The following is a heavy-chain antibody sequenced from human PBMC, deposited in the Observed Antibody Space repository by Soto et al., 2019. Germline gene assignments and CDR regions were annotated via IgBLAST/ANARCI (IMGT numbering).Heavy chain of an antibody. CDR2: IYWDDDK. CDR1: GFSLSTSGVG. D-gene: IGHD6-19*01. Sequence: QITLKESGPTLVKPTQTLTLTCTFSGFSLSTSGVGVGWIRQPPGKALEWLALIYWDDDKRYSPSLKSRLTITKNTSKNQEVLTMTNMDPVDTATYYCAHGLGRGSGWYPPDYWGQGTLVTVSS. V-gene: IGHV2-5*02. CDR3: AHGLGRGSGWYPPDY. J-gene: IGHJ4*02.